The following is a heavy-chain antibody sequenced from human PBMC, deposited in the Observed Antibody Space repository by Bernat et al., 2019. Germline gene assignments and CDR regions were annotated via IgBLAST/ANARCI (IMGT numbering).Heavy chain of an antibody. CDR3: ARDSIVGATTFDY. CDR1: GFTFSSYW. Sequence: EVQLVESGGGLVQPGGSLRLSCAASGFTFSSYWMSWVRQAPGKGLEWVANIKQDGSEKYYVDSVKGRFTISRDNAKNSLYLQMNSLRAEDTAVYYCARDSIVGATTFDYWGQGTLVTVSS. V-gene: IGHV3-7*03. J-gene: IGHJ4*02. CDR2: IKQDGSEK. D-gene: IGHD1-26*01.